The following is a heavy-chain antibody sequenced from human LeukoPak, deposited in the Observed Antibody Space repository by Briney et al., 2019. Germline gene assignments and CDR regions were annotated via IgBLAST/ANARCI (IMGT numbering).Heavy chain of an antibody. CDR3: ARDLWFGGPRGAFDI. CDR1: GGSFSGYY. V-gene: IGHV4-59*01. CDR2: IYYSGST. Sequence: SETLSLTCAVYGGSFSGYYWSWIRQPPGKGLEWIGYIYYSGSTNYNPSLKSRVTISVDTSKNQFSLKLSSVTAADTAVYYCARDLWFGGPRGAFDIWGQGTMVTVSS. D-gene: IGHD3-10*01. J-gene: IGHJ3*02.